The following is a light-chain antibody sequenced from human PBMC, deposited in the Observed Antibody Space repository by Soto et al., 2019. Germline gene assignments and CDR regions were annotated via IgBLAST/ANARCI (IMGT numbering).Light chain of an antibody. CDR3: QQYGTSEII. CDR2: GAS. V-gene: IGKV3-20*01. Sequence: IVLTQSPGTLSLSPEERVTLSCRAGQSVTTRLAWYQHKPGQAPTLLMSGASSRATGVQDRYSASGSGTDFTLTIRRLEPEDFAVFFCQQYGTSEIIFGQGTRLEIK. CDR1: QSVTTR. J-gene: IGKJ5*01.